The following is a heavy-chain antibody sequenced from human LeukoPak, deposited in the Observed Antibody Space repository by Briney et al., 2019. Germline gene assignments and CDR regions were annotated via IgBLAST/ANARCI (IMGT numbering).Heavy chain of an antibody. J-gene: IGHJ4*02. CDR1: GFTFSSYG. Sequence: GGSLRLSCAASGFTFSSYGMHWVRQAPGKGLEWVAVISYDGSNKYYADSVKGRFTISRDNSKNTLYLQMNSLRAEDTAVYYCAREESGGFDYWGQGTLVTVSS. CDR3: AREESGGFDY. CDR2: ISYDGSNK. V-gene: IGHV3-30*03. D-gene: IGHD5-12*01.